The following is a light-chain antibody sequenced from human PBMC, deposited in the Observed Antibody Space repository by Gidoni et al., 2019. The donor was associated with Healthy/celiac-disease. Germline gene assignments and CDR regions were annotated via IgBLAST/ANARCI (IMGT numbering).Light chain of an antibody. V-gene: IGKV3-15*01. CDR1: QSVSRN. J-gene: IGKJ1*01. CDR3: QQYGT. CDR2: GAS. Sequence: IVMTQSPATLSVSPGDRATLSCRARQSVSRNLAWYQHKPGQAPRLRIYGASTRATGIPARFSGSGSGTEFTLTISSLQSEDFAVYYCQQYGTFGQGTKVEIK.